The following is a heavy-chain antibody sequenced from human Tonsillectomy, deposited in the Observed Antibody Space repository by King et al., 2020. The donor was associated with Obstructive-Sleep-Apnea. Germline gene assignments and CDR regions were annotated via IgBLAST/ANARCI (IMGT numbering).Heavy chain of an antibody. CDR2: ISSNGGST. J-gene: IGHJ4*02. Sequence: VQLVESGGGLVQPGGSLRLSCSASGFTFSSYAMHWVRQAPGKGLEYVSAISSNGGSTYYADSVKGRFTISRDNSKNTLYLQMSSLRAEDTAVYYCVKDQLGYDSSGSEVHFDYWGQGTLVTVSS. CDR1: GFTFSSYA. V-gene: IGHV3-64D*09. CDR3: VKDQLGYDSSGSEVHFDY. D-gene: IGHD3-22*01.